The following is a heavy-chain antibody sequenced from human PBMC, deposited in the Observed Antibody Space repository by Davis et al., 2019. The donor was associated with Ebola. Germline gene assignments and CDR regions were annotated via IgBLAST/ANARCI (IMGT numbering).Heavy chain of an antibody. CDR2: INTGGST. CDR1: GFTVSGKS. J-gene: IGHJ6*03. V-gene: IGHV3-53*01. D-gene: IGHD7-27*01. CDR3: AASVAATGVYYYYMDV. Sequence: GESLKISCVASGFTVSGKSMSWVRQAPGRGLEWVAVINTGGSTSYADFVKGRFTISRDTSKNTLFLQNNSLRAEETAVYYCAASVAATGVYYYYMDVWGKGTAVSVSS.